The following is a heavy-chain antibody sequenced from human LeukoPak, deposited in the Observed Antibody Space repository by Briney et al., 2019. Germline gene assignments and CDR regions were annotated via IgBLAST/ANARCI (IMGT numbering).Heavy chain of an antibody. CDR1: GFTFGAFA. CDR3: ARGVAAVWWLGY. Sequence: GGSLTLSCLAAGFTFGAFAMHWVRQPSGEGLGWVGRIRSKANNYATACVGSRKGRLSISREDSKNTGCLEMSRLRAQETAVYYCARGVAAVWWLGYSGQGTLVTASS. V-gene: IGHV3-73*01. D-gene: IGHD6-13*01. J-gene: IGHJ4*02. CDR2: IRSKANNYAT.